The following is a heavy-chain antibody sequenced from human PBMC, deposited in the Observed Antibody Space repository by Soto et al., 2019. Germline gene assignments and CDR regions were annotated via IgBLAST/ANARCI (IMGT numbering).Heavy chain of an antibody. CDR2: ISYRGSA. Sequence: QVQLQESGPGLVKPSQTLSLTCTVSGGSITSGGYYWSWIRQHPGKGLECIGYISYRGSAYYSPSLKSRVTISVDTSKNQFSLKVNSVTAADTAVYYCARRMQNYYTMGVWGQGTTVTVSS. J-gene: IGHJ6*02. CDR1: GGSITSGGYY. D-gene: IGHD2-15*01. V-gene: IGHV4-31*03. CDR3: ARRMQNYYTMGV.